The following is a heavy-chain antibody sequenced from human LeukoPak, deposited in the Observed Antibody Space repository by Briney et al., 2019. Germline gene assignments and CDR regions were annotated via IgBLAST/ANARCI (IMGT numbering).Heavy chain of an antibody. J-gene: IGHJ6*03. CDR2: IHTSGST. D-gene: IGHD6-13*01. V-gene: IGHV4-4*07. CDR3: ARGEQLVLDYYYYYYMDV. Sequence: SETLSLTCTVSGGSISSYYWSWIRQPAGKGLEWIGRIHTSGSTNYNPSLKSRVTMSVGTSKNQFSLKLRSVTAADTAVYYCARGEQLVLDYYYYYYMDVWGKGTTVTVSS. CDR1: GGSISSYY.